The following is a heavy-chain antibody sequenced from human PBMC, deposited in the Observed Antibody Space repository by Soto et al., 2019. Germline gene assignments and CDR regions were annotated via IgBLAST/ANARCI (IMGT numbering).Heavy chain of an antibody. CDR2: IIPIFGTA. J-gene: IGHJ5*02. V-gene: IGHV1-69*06. CDR3: ARDQSLSGPGSYPGPWFDP. CDR1: GGTFSSYA. D-gene: IGHD3-10*01. Sequence: SVKVSCKASGGTFSSYAISGVRQAGVQGREWMGGIIPIFGTANYAQKFQGRVTITADKSTSTAYMELSSLRSEGTAVYYCARDQSLSGPGSYPGPWFDPWGQGTLVTVSS.